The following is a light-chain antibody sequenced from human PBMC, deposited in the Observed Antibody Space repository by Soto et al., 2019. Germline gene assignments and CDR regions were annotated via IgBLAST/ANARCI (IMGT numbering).Light chain of an antibody. V-gene: IGLV1-51*01. J-gene: IGLJ1*01. Sequence: QSVLTQPPSVSAAPGQTVTISCSGTSSNIGSNYVSWYQQFPGTAPKLLVYDDSERPSGIPDRFSGSRSGTSATLGITGLQPGDEADYYCGTWDSGLNAGVFGTGTKLTVL. CDR3: GTWDSGLNAGV. CDR1: SSNIGSNY. CDR2: DDS.